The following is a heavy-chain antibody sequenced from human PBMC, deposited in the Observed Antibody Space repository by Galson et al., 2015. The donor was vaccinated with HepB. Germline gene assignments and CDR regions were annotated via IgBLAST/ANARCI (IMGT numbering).Heavy chain of an antibody. Sequence: SVKVSCKASGYTFTSYAMHWVRQAPGQRLEWMGWINAGNGNTKYSQKFQGRVAITRDTSASTAYMELSSLRSEDTAVYYCARGLQLWLRGGFDYWGQGTLVTVSS. CDR3: ARGLQLWLRGGFDY. D-gene: IGHD5-18*01. J-gene: IGHJ4*02. CDR1: GYTFTSYA. CDR2: INAGNGNT. V-gene: IGHV1-3*01.